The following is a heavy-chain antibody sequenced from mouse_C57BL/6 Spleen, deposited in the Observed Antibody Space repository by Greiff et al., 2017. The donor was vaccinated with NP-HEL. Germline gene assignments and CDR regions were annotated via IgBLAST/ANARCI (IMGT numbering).Heavy chain of an antibody. V-gene: IGHV5-9-1*02. Sequence: DVMLVESGEGLVKPGGSLKLSCAASGFTFSSYAMSWVRQTPEKRLEWVAYISSGGDYIYYADTVKGRFTISRDNARNTLYLQMSSLKSEDTAMYYCTRDYYYGSRPHAMDYWGQGTSVTVSS. CDR3: TRDYYYGSRPHAMDY. D-gene: IGHD1-1*01. J-gene: IGHJ4*01. CDR2: ISSGGDYI. CDR1: GFTFSSYA.